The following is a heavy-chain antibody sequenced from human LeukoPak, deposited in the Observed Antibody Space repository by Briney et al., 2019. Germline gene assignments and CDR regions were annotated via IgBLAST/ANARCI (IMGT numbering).Heavy chain of an antibody. CDR2: TYHSGIT. Sequence: SETLSLTCTVSGGSISSGDYYWSWIRQPPGKGLEWIGHTYHSGITYYNPSLKSRVTISVDTSKNQFSLKLSSVTAADTAVYYCARRSIAVAGTPFDYWGQGTLVTVSS. CDR3: ARRSIAVAGTPFDY. D-gene: IGHD6-19*01. J-gene: IGHJ4*02. V-gene: IGHV4-30-4*08. CDR1: GGSISSGDYY.